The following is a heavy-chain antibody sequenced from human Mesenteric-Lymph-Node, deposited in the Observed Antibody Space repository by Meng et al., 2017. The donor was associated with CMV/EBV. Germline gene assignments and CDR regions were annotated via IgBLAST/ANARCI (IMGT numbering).Heavy chain of an antibody. J-gene: IGHJ4*02. V-gene: IGHV4-34*01. CDR3: ARGRIIVNMVYATSYFDY. CDR2: MKYGGST. D-gene: IGHD2-8*01. Sequence: WTWIRQARGKGLEWIREMKYGGSTSGNPRYNQSLKSRVTISVATSKNQVYLRLTSLTAADTAVYYCARGRIIVNMVYATSYFDYWGQGTLVTVSS.